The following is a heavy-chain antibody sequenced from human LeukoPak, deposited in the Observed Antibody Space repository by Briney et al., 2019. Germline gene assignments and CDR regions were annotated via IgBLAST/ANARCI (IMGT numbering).Heavy chain of an antibody. Sequence: PSETLSLTCTVSGYSISIGYYWGWIRQPPGKGLEWIGSIYHSGSTYYNPSLKSRVTISVDTSKNQFSLKLSSVTAADTAVYYCARQAWYYYDSSGFFDPWGQGTLVTVSS. CDR1: GYSISIGYY. D-gene: IGHD3-22*01. J-gene: IGHJ5*02. CDR2: IYHSGST. V-gene: IGHV4-38-2*02. CDR3: ARQAWYYYDSSGFFDP.